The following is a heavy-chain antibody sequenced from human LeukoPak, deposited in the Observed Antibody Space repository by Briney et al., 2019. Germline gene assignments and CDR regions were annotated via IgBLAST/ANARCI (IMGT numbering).Heavy chain of an antibody. CDR2: IKSSNT. J-gene: IGHJ4*02. V-gene: IGHV4-61*02. CDR1: GGSISSDRFY. D-gene: IGHD3-16*01. Sequence: SETLSLTCTVSGGSISSDRFYWTWVRQPAGKGLEWIGRIKSSNTNYNPSLKSRVSISLDTSTNQFSLKLSSLTAADTAVYYCARVPDWTYVPDYWGQGTLVAVSS. CDR3: ARVPDWTYVPDY.